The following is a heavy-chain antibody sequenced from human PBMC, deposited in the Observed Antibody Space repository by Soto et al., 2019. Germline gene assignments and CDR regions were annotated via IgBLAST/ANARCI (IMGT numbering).Heavy chain of an antibody. CDR1: GYTFTTYG. J-gene: IGHJ4*02. V-gene: IGHV1-18*01. CDR3: ARHHYLGDHQY. Sequence: QVQLVQSGGEVKKPGASVKVSCKTSGYTFTTYGISWVRQAPGQGLEWVGWISAYSGKTHYAQKFQGKVTMTTDTSTNTAYLELRSLSSGDTAVYYCARHHYLGDHQYWGQGTLVTVSS. D-gene: IGHD3-16*01. CDR2: ISAYSGKT.